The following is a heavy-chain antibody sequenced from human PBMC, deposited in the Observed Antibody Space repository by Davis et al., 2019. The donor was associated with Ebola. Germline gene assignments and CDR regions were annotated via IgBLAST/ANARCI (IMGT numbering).Heavy chain of an antibody. V-gene: IGHV3-9*01. CDR3: AKDKYSYGSYFYYGLDV. D-gene: IGHD5-18*01. Sequence: SLKISCAASGFTFDDYAMHWVRQVPGKGLEWVSGITWKSGTIGYADSVKGRFTISRDNAKNSLYLKMSSLRAEDTALYYCAKDKYSYGSYFYYGLDVWGQGTTVTVFS. CDR1: GFTFDDYA. CDR2: ITWKSGTI. J-gene: IGHJ6*02.